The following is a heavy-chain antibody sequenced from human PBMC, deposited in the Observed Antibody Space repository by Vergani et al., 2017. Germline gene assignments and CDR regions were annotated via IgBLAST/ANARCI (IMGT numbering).Heavy chain of an antibody. D-gene: IGHD6-13*01. CDR1: GFTFSSYG. Sequence: VQLVESGGGVVQPGRSLRLSCAASGFTFSSYGMHWVRQAPGKGLEWVSSISSSSSYIYYADSVKGRFTISRDNAKNSLYLQMNSLRAEDTAVYYCARDLTRGSSWYGAFDIWGQGTMVTVSS. CDR3: ARDLTRGSSWYGAFDI. CDR2: ISSSSSYI. V-gene: IGHV3-21*01. J-gene: IGHJ3*02.